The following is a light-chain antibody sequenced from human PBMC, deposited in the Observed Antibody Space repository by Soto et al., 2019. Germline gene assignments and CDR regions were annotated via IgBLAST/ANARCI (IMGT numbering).Light chain of an antibody. CDR3: QQSYSTLWT. CDR1: QSISSY. V-gene: IGKV1-39*01. J-gene: IGKJ1*01. CDR2: AAS. Sequence: DIQMTQSLSSLSASVGDRVTITCRASQSISSYLNWYHQKPGKAPKLLIYAASSLQSGVPSRFSGSGSGTDFTLTISSLQPEDFATYYCQQSYSTLWTFGQGTKVEIK.